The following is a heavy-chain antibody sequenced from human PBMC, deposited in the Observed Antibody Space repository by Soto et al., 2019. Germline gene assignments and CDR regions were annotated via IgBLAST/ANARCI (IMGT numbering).Heavy chain of an antibody. CDR2: IYSGGST. J-gene: IGHJ6*02. Sequence: GGSLRLSCAASGFTVSSNYMSWVRQAPGKGLEWVSVIYSGGSTYYADSVKGRFTISRDNSKNTLYLQMNSLRAEDTAVYYCARDRVQLWSDRMDVWGQGTTVAVSS. CDR1: GFTVSSNY. V-gene: IGHV3-53*01. D-gene: IGHD5-18*01. CDR3: ARDRVQLWSDRMDV.